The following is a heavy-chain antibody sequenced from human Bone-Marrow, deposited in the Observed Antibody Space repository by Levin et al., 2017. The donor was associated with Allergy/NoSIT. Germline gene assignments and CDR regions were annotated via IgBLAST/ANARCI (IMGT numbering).Heavy chain of an antibody. CDR2: IWHDGSNE. J-gene: IGHJ4*02. D-gene: IGHD2-21*02. CDR3: TRGDSYFDL. CDR1: GFPFNSYV. V-gene: IGHV3-33*01. Sequence: QTGESLKISCVASGFPFNSYVMHWVRQAPGKGLEWVALIWHDGSNEKYADSVRGRFTISRDNSKNSLYLEMSSLRVEDTALYYCTRGDSYFDLWGQGTLVTVSS.